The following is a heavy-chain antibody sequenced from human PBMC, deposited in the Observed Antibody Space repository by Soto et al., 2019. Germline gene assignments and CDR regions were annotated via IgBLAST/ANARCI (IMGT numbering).Heavy chain of an antibody. J-gene: IGHJ4*02. Sequence: HVQLVQSVAEVKNPGASVKVSCKASGYTFTSYHITCVRQAPGQGLEWMGCISPDNDNTNYAQKLQGRVTMTTDTPTSTAYLELMSLRSAYTVVYYCANGWAFVEWCQGSLVTVSS. D-gene: IGHD1-1*01. CDR2: ISPDNDNT. CDR1: GYTFTSYH. CDR3: ANGWAFVE. V-gene: IGHV1-18*01.